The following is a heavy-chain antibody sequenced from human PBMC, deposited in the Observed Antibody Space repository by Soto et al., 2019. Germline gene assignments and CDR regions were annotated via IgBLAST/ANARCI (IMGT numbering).Heavy chain of an antibody. J-gene: IGHJ4*01. Sequence: GGSLRLSCAALGFTFTNYWMHWIRQGPGKWLVWVSRIKTDGSSPNHADSVKGRFTISSDNAKNTLYVQMNSLRVEDTAVYYCARDRIAGSGSCYNWGHGXLVTVYS. D-gene: IGHD3-10*01. CDR2: IKTDGSSP. V-gene: IGHV3-74*01. CDR3: ARDRIAGSGSCYN. CDR1: GFTFTNYW.